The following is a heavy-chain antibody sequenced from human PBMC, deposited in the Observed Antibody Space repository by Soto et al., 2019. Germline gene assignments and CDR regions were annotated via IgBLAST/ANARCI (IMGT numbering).Heavy chain of an antibody. CDR1: VHRFTSYW. V-gene: IGHV5-10-1*01. J-gene: IGHJ5*02. CDR3: ARHRELGYCSSTSCYIWFDP. Sequence: PGESLKISCKGSVHRFTSYWILCVGLMHGNGLEWMGRIDPSDSYTNYSPSFQGHVTISADKSISTAYLQWSSLKASDTAMYYCARHRELGYCSSTSCYIWFDPWGQGTLVTVSS. D-gene: IGHD2-2*02. CDR2: IDPSDSYT.